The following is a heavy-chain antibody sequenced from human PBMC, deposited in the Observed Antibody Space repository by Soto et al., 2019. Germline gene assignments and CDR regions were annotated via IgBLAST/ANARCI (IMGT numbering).Heavy chain of an antibody. J-gene: IGHJ3*02. CDR3: ARGQKTSSHYGDLDI. V-gene: IGHV3-53*02. CDR2: TYSDGSS. CDR1: GFTVSSYY. Sequence: EVQLVETGGGLMQPGGSLRLSCAASGFTVSSYYMSWVRQAPGKGLEWVSVTYSDGSSYYLESVKGRFFISRDNSKSTLYLQMSSLRAEDSAVYYCARGQKTSSHYGDLDIWGQGPMVTVSS. D-gene: IGHD6-13*01.